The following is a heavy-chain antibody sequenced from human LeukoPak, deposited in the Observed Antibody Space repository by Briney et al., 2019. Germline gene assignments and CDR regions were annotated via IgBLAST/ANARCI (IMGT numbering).Heavy chain of an antibody. J-gene: IGHJ4*02. D-gene: IGHD4-17*01. CDR2: ISGSGGST. V-gene: IGHV3-23*01. CDR3: ALTVRREDY. CDR1: GFTFSRYW. Sequence: PGGSLRLSCAVSGFTFSRYWMSWVRQAPGKGLEWVSAISGSGGSTYYADSVKGRFTISRDNSKNTLYLQMNSLRAEDTAVYYCALTVRREDYWGQGTLVTVSS.